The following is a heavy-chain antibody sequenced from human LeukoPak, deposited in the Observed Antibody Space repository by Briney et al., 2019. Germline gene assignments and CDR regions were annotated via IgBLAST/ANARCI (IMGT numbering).Heavy chain of an antibody. Sequence: PSQTLSLTCTVSGGSISSDYWSWIRQPPGEGLEWIGYIYYTGSTNYNPSLKSRVTISVDTSKNQFSLKLNSVTAADTAVYFCARAGDSNGFHYYYYGMDVWGQGTTVTVSS. CDR1: GGSISSDY. CDR2: IYYTGST. D-gene: IGHD3-22*01. CDR3: ARAGDSNGFHYYYYGMDV. J-gene: IGHJ6*02. V-gene: IGHV4-59*01.